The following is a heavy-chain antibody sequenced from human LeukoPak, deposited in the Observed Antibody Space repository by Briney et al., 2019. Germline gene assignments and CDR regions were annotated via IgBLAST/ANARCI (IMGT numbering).Heavy chain of an antibody. V-gene: IGHV3-21*01. CDR1: GFTFSSYS. Sequence: GGSLRLSCAASGFTFSSYSMNWVRQAPGKGLEWVSSISSSSSYIYYADSVKGRFTIPRDNAKNSLYLQMNSLRAEDTAVYYCARDQMAAAAALDYWGQGTLVTVSS. CDR2: ISSSSSYI. CDR3: ARDQMAAAAALDY. J-gene: IGHJ4*02. D-gene: IGHD6-13*01.